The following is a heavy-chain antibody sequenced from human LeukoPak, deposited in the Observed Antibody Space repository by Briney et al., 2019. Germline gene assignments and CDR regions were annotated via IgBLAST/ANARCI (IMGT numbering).Heavy chain of an antibody. V-gene: IGHV3-23*01. D-gene: IGHD6-19*01. Sequence: GASLRLSCAAAGFTFSSYAMSWVRQAPGKGLEWVSRIIATGGSTYYADSVKGRFAISRDNSKNTLYLQLNSLRDEDTAVYYCAKGKTSGWDQDAFDIWGQGTMVTVSS. CDR3: AKGKTSGWDQDAFDI. J-gene: IGHJ3*02. CDR1: GFTFSSYA. CDR2: IIATGGST.